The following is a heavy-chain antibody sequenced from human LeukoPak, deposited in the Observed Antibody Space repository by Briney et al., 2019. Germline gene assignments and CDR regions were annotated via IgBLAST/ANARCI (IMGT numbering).Heavy chain of an antibody. CDR2: INPNSGDT. CDR1: GSTFTGYY. J-gene: IGHJ4*02. Sequence: ASVKVSCKASGSTFTGYYIHWVRQAPGQGIGWMGWINPNSGDTNTAQAFQGRVTLTRDTSISTAYMELTSLRGSDTALYYCARVGQPTDFVVVPAAHSELGMFDYWGQGSLVTVSS. CDR3: ARVGQPTDFVVVPAAHSELGMFDY. D-gene: IGHD2-2*01. V-gene: IGHV1-2*02.